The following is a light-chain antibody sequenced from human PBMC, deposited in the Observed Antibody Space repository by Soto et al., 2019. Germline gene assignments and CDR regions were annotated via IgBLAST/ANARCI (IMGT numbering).Light chain of an antibody. CDR3: AAWDDSLNGYV. V-gene: IGLV1-44*01. CDR1: SSNIGRNT. J-gene: IGLJ1*01. CDR2: HNS. Sequence: QSVLTQPPSASGAPGQRVTISCSGSSSNIGRNTVSWYQQLPGTAPKLLIYHNSQWPSGVPDRFSGSRSGTSASLAISELQSDDEADYYCAAWDDSLNGYVFGTGTKVAVL.